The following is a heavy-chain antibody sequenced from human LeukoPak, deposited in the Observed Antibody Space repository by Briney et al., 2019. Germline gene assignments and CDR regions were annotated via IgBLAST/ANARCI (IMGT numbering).Heavy chain of an antibody. CDR3: ARNGRRLNCFDY. J-gene: IGHJ4*02. D-gene: IGHD2-15*01. CDR1: GFTFSSYE. CDR2: ISSSGSTI. Sequence: PGGSLRLSCAASGFTFSSYEMNWVRQAPEKGLEWISYISSSGSTIYYADSVKGRFTISRDNAKSSLYLQMNSLRAEDTAVYYCARNGRRLNCFDYWGQGTLVTVSS. V-gene: IGHV3-48*03.